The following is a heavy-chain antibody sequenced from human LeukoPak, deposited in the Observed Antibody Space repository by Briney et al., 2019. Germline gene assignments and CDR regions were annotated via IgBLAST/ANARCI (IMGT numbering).Heavy chain of an antibody. CDR3: AKSLGGGYSYGYYYYYGMDV. Sequence: SETLSLTCTVSGGSISSGSYYWSWIRQPAGKGLEWIGRIYTSGSTNYNPSLKSRVTISVDTSKNQFSLKLSSVTAADTAVYYCAKSLGGGYSYGYYYYYGMDVWGQGTTVTVS. CDR1: GGSISSGSYY. V-gene: IGHV4-61*02. CDR2: IYTSGST. D-gene: IGHD5-18*01. J-gene: IGHJ6*02.